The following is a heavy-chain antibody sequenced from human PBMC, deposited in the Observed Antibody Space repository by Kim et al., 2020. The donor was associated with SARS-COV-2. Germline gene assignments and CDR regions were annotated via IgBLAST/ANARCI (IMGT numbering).Heavy chain of an antibody. CDR1: GSTFSSYW. J-gene: IGHJ3*02. V-gene: IGHV3-7*03. Sequence: GGSLRLSCAASGSTFSSYWMSWVRQAPGKGLEWVANIKEDGSEKYYVDSVKGRLTISRDNAKNSLYLQMDSLRAGDTAVYYCVGDGYSGHDLAFDIWGQGTMVTVSS. CDR2: IKEDGSEK. D-gene: IGHD5-12*01. CDR3: VGDGYSGHDLAFDI.